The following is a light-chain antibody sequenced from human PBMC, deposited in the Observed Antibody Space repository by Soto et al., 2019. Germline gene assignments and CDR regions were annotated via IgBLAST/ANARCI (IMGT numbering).Light chain of an antibody. Sequence: QSALTQPGSVSGSPGQSITISCTGTSSDVGGYNYVSWYQQHPGKAPKPMIYEVSNRPSGVSNRFSGSKSGNTASLNISGLQAEDEADYYCSSYTSSSTYVFGTGTKVTVL. V-gene: IGLV2-14*01. CDR2: EVS. J-gene: IGLJ1*01. CDR3: SSYTSSSTYV. CDR1: SSDVGGYNY.